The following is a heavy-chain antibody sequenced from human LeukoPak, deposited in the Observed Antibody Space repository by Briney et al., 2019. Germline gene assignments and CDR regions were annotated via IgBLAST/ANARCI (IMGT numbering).Heavy chain of an antibody. CDR3: ARDGIPPGYYYDSSGYYYYMDV. CDR2: ISSSGSTI. Sequence: GGSLRLSCAASGFTFSDYYMSWIRQAPGKGLEWVSYISSSGSTIYYADSVKGRFTISRDNAKNSLYLQMNSLRAEDTAVYYCARDGIPPGYYYDSSGYYYYMDVWGKGTTATVSS. CDR1: GFTFSDYY. V-gene: IGHV3-11*04. D-gene: IGHD3-22*01. J-gene: IGHJ6*03.